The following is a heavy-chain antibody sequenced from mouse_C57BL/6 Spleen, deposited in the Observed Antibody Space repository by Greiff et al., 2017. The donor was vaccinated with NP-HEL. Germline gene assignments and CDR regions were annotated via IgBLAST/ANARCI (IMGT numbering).Heavy chain of an antibody. Sequence: QVQLQQPGAELVKPGASVKLSCKASGYTFTSYWMHWVKQRPGQGLEWIGMIHPNSGSTNYNEKFKSKATLTVDKSSSTAYMQRSSLTSEDSAVYYGATRIYGDYAMDYWGQGTSVTVSS. CDR1: GYTFTSYW. J-gene: IGHJ4*01. CDR3: ATRIYGDYAMDY. CDR2: IHPNSGST. V-gene: IGHV1-64*01. D-gene: IGHD1-1*02.